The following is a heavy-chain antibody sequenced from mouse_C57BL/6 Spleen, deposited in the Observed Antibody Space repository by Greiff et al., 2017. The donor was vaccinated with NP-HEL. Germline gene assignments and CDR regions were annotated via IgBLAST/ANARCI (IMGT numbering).Heavy chain of an antibody. Sequence: DVKLVESEGGLVQPGSSMKLSCTASGFTFSDYYMAWVSQVPEKGLEWVANINYDGSSTYYLDYLKSRFIISRDNAKNILYLQMSSLNSEDTATYYCARDRTGYFDYWGQGTTLTVSS. CDR1: GFTFSDYY. CDR2: INYDGSST. D-gene: IGHD4-1*01. CDR3: ARDRTGYFDY. J-gene: IGHJ2*01. V-gene: IGHV5-16*01.